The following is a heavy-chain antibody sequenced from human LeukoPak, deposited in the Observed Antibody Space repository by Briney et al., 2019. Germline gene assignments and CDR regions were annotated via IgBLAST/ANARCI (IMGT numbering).Heavy chain of an antibody. CDR2: INHSGST. CDR1: GGPISSSTHR. J-gene: IGHJ4*02. D-gene: IGHD3-22*01. Sequence: SSETLSLTCTVSGGPISSSTHRWGWIRQPPGKGLEWIGEINHSGSTNYNPSLKSRVTISVDTSKNQFSLKLSSVTAADTAVYYCARRRFTYYYDRSGSQTKGRFDYWGQGTLLTVSS. V-gene: IGHV4-39*07. CDR3: ARRRFTYYYDRSGSQTKGRFDY.